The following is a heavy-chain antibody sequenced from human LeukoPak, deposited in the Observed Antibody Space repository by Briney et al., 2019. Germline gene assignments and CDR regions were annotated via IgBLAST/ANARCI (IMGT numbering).Heavy chain of an antibody. CDR2: ISSNGGST. CDR1: GFTFSSYA. J-gene: IGHJ4*02. V-gene: IGHV3-64*01. CDR3: AKDLGEYQLLPFDY. Sequence: GGSLRLSCAASGFTFSSYAMHWVRQAPGKGLEYVSAISSNGGSTYYANSVKGRFTISRDNSKNTLYLQMNSLRAEDTAVYYCAKDLGEYQLLPFDYWGQGTLVTVSS. D-gene: IGHD2-2*01.